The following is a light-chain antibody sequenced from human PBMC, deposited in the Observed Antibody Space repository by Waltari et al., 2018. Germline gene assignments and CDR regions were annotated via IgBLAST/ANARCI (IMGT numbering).Light chain of an antibody. CDR1: PSNIGNNP. V-gene: IGLV1-44*01. Sequence: QSVLTQPPSVSGTPGQRVTISCSGSPSNIGNNPLNWYQKFPGTAPKVLIYDDNHRPWGVPHLFSGSKSSPSASLVISGRQSDDAADYYCAARDDSLNVWVFGGGTKVTVL. CDR3: AARDDSLNVWV. CDR2: DDN. J-gene: IGLJ3*02.